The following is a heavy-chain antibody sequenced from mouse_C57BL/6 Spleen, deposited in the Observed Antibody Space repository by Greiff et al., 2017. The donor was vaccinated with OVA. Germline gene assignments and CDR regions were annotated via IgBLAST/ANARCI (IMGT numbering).Heavy chain of an antibody. J-gene: IGHJ4*01. CDR1: GFTFSSYA. CDR2: ISAGGSYT. CDR3: ARGRDYGSSVDYAMDY. V-gene: IGHV5-4*03. Sequence: EVKLVESGGGLVKPGGSLKLSCAASGFTFSSYAMSWVRQTPEKRLEWVATISAGGSYTYYPDNVKGRFTISRDNAKNNLYLQMSQLKSEDRAMYYCARGRDYGSSVDYAMDYWGQGTSVTVSS. D-gene: IGHD1-1*01.